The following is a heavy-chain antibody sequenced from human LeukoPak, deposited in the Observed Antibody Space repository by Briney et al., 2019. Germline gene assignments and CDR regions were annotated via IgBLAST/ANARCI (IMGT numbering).Heavy chain of an antibody. CDR3: ATYRAYCSGGSCINWFDP. CDR2: IYYSGST. D-gene: IGHD2-15*01. CDR1: GGSITSYY. V-gene: IGHV4-59*01. J-gene: IGHJ5*02. Sequence: SSETLSLTCTVSGGSITSYYWSWIRQPPGKGLEWIGYIYYSGSTNYNPSLKSRVTISVDTSKNQFSLKLSSVTAADTAVYYCATYRAYCSGGSCINWFDPWGQGTLVTVSS.